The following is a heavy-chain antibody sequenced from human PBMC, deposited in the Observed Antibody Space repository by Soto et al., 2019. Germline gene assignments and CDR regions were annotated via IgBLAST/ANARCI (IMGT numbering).Heavy chain of an antibody. CDR3: ARCFDSSGYYLIYYYYYYGMDV. V-gene: IGHV4-39*01. CDR1: GGSISSSSYY. Sequence: SETLSLTCTVSGGSISSSSYYWGWIRQPPGKGLEWIGSIYYSGSTYYNPSLKSRVTISVDTSKNQFSLKLSSVTAADTAVYYCARCFDSSGYYLIYYYYYYGMDVWGQGTTVT. D-gene: IGHD3-22*01. CDR2: IYYSGST. J-gene: IGHJ6*02.